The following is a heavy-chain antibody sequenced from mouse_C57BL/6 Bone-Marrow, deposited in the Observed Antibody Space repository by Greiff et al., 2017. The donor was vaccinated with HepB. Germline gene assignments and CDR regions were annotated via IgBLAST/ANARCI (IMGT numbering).Heavy chain of an antibody. CDR2: ISDGGSYT. CDR1: GFTFSSYA. D-gene: IGHD2-1*01. V-gene: IGHV5-4*01. J-gene: IGHJ4*01. Sequence: EVKLVESGGGLVKPRGSLKLSCAASGFTFSSYAMSWVRQTPEKRLEWVATISDGGSYTYYPDNVKGRFTISRDNAKNNLYLQMSHLKSEDTAMYYRAKDRNEGALDYWGQGTTVTVSS. CDR3: AKDRNEGALDY.